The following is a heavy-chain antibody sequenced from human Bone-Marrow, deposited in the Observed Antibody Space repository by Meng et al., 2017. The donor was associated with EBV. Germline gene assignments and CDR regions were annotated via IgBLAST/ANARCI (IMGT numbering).Heavy chain of an antibody. J-gene: IGHJ5*02. CDR1: GYTFTRYD. CDR2: MDPNSGNT. CDR3: ARDVYASGTYRADP. Sequence: QGEQVQSGAEVKKAGASVKVSCKASGYTFTRYDINWVRQATGQGLEWMGWMDPNSGNTGFAQKFQGRVTMTRNTSISTAYMELSALTSEDTAVYYCARDVYASGTYRADPWGQGTLVTVSS. D-gene: IGHD3-10*01. V-gene: IGHV1-8*01.